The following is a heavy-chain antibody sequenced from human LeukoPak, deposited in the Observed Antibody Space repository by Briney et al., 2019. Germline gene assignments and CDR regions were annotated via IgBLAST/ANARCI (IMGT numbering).Heavy chain of an antibody. Sequence: PSETLSLTCAVYGGSFSGYYWSWIRQPAGKGLEWIGEINHSGSTNYNPSLKSRVTISVDTSKNQFSLKLSSVTAADTAVYYCARWEGGSYYDFVHWGQGTLVTVSS. J-gene: IGHJ4*02. CDR1: GGSFSGYY. V-gene: IGHV4-34*01. CDR3: ARWEGGSYYDFVH. D-gene: IGHD1-26*01. CDR2: INHSGST.